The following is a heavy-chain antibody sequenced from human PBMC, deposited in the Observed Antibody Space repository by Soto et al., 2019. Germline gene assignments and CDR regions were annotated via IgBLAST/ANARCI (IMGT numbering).Heavy chain of an antibody. V-gene: IGHV3-48*03. CDR1: GFTFSSYE. J-gene: IGHJ5*02. Sequence: EGSLRLTCAASGFTFSSYEMNWVRQAPGKGLEWVSYISSSGSTIYYADSVKGRFTISRDNAKNSLYLQMNSLRAEDTAVYYCARETADYYDSSGYWSPWFDPWGQGTLVTVSS. D-gene: IGHD3-22*01. CDR3: ARETADYYDSSGYWSPWFDP. CDR2: ISSSGSTI.